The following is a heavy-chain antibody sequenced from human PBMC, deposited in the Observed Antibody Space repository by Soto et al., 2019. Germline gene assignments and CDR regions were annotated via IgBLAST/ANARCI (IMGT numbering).Heavy chain of an antibody. V-gene: IGHV3-30*18. Sequence: QVQLVESGGGVVQPGRSLRLSCAASGFTFSSYGMHWVRQAPGKGLEWVAVISCDGSNKYYADSVKGRFTISRDNSKNTLYLQMNSLRAEDTAVYYCAKVKYYDILTGYYIDYWGQGTLVTVSS. CDR2: ISCDGSNK. D-gene: IGHD3-9*01. CDR1: GFTFSSYG. CDR3: AKVKYYDILTGYYIDY. J-gene: IGHJ4*02.